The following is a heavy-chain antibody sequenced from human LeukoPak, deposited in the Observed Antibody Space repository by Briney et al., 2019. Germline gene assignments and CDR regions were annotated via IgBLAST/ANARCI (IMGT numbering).Heavy chain of an antibody. D-gene: IGHD5-18*01. J-gene: IGHJ4*02. Sequence: SETLSLTCTVSGGSISSSSYYWTWIRQPPGKGLEWIGYIYYSGSTNYNPSLKSRVTISVDTSKNQFSLKLSSVTAADTAVYYCARTTAMVRGYFDYWGQGTLVTVSS. CDR3: ARTTAMVRGYFDY. CDR1: GGSISSSSYY. V-gene: IGHV4-61*01. CDR2: IYYSGST.